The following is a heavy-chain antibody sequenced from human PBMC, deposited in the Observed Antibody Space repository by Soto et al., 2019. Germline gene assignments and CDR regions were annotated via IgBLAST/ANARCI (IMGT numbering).Heavy chain of an antibody. CDR2: INAGNGNT. CDR1: GYTFTSYA. CDR3: ASSQSLGNTNYYYYYMDV. V-gene: IGHV1-3*01. D-gene: IGHD3-16*01. J-gene: IGHJ6*03. Sequence: QVQLVQSGAEVKKPGASVKVSCKASGYTFTSYAMHWVRQAPGQRLEWMGWINAGNGNTKYSQKFQGRVTITRDTSASTAYMELSSLRSEDTAVYYCASSQSLGNTNYYYYYMDVWGKGTTVTVSS.